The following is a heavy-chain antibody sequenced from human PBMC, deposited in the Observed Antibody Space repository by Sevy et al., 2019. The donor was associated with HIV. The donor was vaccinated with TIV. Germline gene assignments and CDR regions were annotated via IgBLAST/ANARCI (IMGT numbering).Heavy chain of an antibody. CDR2: IKQDGSEK. CDR1: GFTFSSYW. J-gene: IGHJ5*02. D-gene: IGHD3-10*01. Sequence: VGSLRLSCAASGFTFSSYWMSWVRQAPGKGLEWVANIKQDGSEKYYVDSVKGRFTISRDNAKNSLYLQMNSLRAEDTAVYYCAREYYYGSGSLSWFDPWGQGTLVTVSS. CDR3: AREYYYGSGSLSWFDP. V-gene: IGHV3-7*01.